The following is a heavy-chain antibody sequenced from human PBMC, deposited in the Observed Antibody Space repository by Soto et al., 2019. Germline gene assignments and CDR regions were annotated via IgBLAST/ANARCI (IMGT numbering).Heavy chain of an antibody. CDR1: GFIFSSYA. V-gene: IGHV3-23*01. CDR3: ATEKISTYCCNWFDP. D-gene: IGHD2-2*01. CDR2: ISGSGGRT. Sequence: ELQLLESGGGLVQPGGSLRLSCAASGFIFSSYAMSWVRQAPGKGLEWVSAISGSGGRTYYADSVKGRFTISRDNSKNTLYLQMNSLRADDTAVYYCATEKISTYCCNWFDPWAQVTLVTVSS. J-gene: IGHJ5*02.